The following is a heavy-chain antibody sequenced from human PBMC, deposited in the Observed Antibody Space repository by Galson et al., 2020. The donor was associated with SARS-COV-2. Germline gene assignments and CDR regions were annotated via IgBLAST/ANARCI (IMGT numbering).Heavy chain of an antibody. CDR3: AGRVAGAGSLQI. V-gene: IGHV6-1*01. Sequence: SQTLSLTCAISGDSVSSNSAAWNWIRQSPSRGLEWLGRTYYRSQWSTDYAVSVKSRITINPDTSKNQFSLQLNPVTPEDTAIYYCAGRVAGAGSLQIWGQGTMVIVSS. D-gene: IGHD6-13*01. J-gene: IGHJ3*02. CDR1: GDSVSSNSAA. CDR2: TYYRSQWST.